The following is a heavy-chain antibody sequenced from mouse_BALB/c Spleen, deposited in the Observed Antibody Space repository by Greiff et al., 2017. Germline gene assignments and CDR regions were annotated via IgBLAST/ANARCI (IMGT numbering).Heavy chain of an antibody. D-gene: IGHD2-3*01. Sequence: VQLKESGAELVRPGALVKLSCKASGFNIKDYYMHWVKQRPEQGLEWIGWIDPENGNTIYNPKFQGKARLTADTSSNTAYLQLSSLTSEDTAVYYCAREGDGGDYWGQGTSVTVSS. V-gene: IGHV14-1*02. CDR2: IDPENGNT. CDR1: GFNIKDYY. CDR3: AREGDGGDY. J-gene: IGHJ4*01.